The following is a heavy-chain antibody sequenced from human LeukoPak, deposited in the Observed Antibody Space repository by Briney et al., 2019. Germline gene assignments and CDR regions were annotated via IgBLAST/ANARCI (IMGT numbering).Heavy chain of an antibody. CDR1: GYSFTSYW. Sequence: GEPLKISCKGSGYSFTSYWIGWVRQLPGKGLEWMGIIYPGDSDTRYSPSFQGQVTISADKSITTAYLQWSSLQASDTAMYYCARQADCYVLTGCHNGHLDYWGQGTMVTVSS. CDR3: ARQADCYVLTGCHNGHLDY. J-gene: IGHJ4*02. CDR2: IYPGDSDT. V-gene: IGHV5-51*01. D-gene: IGHD3-9*01.